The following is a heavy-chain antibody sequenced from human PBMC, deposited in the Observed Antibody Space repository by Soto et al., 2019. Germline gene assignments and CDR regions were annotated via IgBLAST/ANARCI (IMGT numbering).Heavy chain of an antibody. V-gene: IGHV3-48*02. CDR1: GFTSRSYS. J-gene: IGHJ5*01. CDR2: IGRRRSTL. Sequence: LPCTASGFTSRSYSMNWDRQPAGTGLEWVSYIGRRRSTLSQADSVKGRFPIPSDDAKNSLYMQMNSLRDEDTSVYCCARDNGNADSFDPWGQGTLVTVSS. CDR3: ARDNGNADSFDP.